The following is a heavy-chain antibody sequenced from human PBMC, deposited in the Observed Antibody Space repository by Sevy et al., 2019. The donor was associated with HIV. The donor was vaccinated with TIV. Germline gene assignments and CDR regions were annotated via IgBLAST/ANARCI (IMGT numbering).Heavy chain of an antibody. CDR1: GFTFSDYY. V-gene: IGHV3-11*04. Sequence: EGSLRLSCAASGFTFSDYYMSWIRQAPGKVLEWVSYISSSGSTIYYADSVKGRFTISRDNAKNSLYLQMNSLRAEDTAAYYCARGDRGSGSYYKRYYAFDIWGQGTMVTVSS. J-gene: IGHJ3*02. CDR2: ISSSGSTI. D-gene: IGHD3-10*01. CDR3: ARGDRGSGSYYKRYYAFDI.